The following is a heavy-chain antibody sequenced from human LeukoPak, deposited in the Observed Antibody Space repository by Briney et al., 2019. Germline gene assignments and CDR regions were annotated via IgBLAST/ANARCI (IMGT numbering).Heavy chain of an antibody. V-gene: IGHV1-8*01. D-gene: IGHD2-15*01. CDR3: ARGRYCSGGSCYHENWFDP. J-gene: IGHJ5*02. CDR1: GHTFTSYD. Sequence: GASVKVSCKASGHTFTSYDINWVRQATGQGLEWMGWMNPNSGNTGYAQKFQGRVTMTRNTSLSTAYMELSSLRSEDTAVYYCARGRYCSGGSCYHENWFDPWGQGTLVTVSS. CDR2: MNPNSGNT.